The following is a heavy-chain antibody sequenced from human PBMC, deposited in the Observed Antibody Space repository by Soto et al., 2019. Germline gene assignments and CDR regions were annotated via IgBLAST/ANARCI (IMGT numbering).Heavy chain of an antibody. D-gene: IGHD3-3*01. J-gene: IGHJ4*02. CDR1: GFTFSSYW. CDR3: ARDLAKGYYDFWSGYDY. CDR2: INSDGSST. Sequence: EVQLVESGGGLVQPGGSLRLSCAASGFTFSSYWMHWVRQAPGKGLVWVSRINSDGSSTSYADSVKGRFTISRDNAKNTLYLQMTSLRAEDTAVYYCARDLAKGYYDFWSGYDYWGQGTLVTVSS. V-gene: IGHV3-74*01.